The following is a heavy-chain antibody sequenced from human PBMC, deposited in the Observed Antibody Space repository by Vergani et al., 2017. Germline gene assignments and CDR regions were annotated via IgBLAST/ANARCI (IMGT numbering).Heavy chain of an antibody. V-gene: IGHV4-4*03. D-gene: IGHD2-2*02. CDR3: ATIGYRRWGYYFDY. CDR1: GDSISSNNC. CDR2: ICHTEDT. J-gene: IGHJ4*02. Sequence: QVQLQESGPGLVKPPGTLSLTCAVSGDSISSNNCWTWVRQPPGKGLEWIGEICHTEDTKYSPSLKSRVIVSVDEARNLFSLRLNSVTAADTADYYCATIGYRRWGYYFDYWGQGILVTVSS.